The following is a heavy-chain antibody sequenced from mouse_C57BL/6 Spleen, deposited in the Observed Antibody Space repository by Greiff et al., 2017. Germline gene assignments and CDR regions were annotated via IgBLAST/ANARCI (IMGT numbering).Heavy chain of an antibody. CDR3: TRCPIYYYGSNDPLDV. Sequence: VQLQESGAELVRPGASVTLSCKASGYTFTDYEMHWVKQTPVHGLEWIGAIDPETGGTAYNQKFKGKAILTADKSSSTAYMELRSLTSEDSAVYYCTRCPIYYYGSNDPLDVWGTGTTVTVSS. V-gene: IGHV1-15*01. D-gene: IGHD1-1*01. CDR1: GYTFTDYE. CDR2: IDPETGGT. J-gene: IGHJ1*03.